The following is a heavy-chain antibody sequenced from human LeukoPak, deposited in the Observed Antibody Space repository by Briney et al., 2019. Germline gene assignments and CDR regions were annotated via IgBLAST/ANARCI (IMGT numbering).Heavy chain of an antibody. J-gene: IGHJ4*02. V-gene: IGHV4-39*01. Sequence: RPSETLSLTCTVSGGSISSSSYYWGWIRQPPGKGLEWIGSIYYSGSTYYNPSLKSRVAISVDTSKNQFSLKLSSVTAADTAVYYCARLNRYWGQGTLVTVSS. CDR2: IYYSGST. CDR3: ARLNRY. CDR1: GGSISSSSYY.